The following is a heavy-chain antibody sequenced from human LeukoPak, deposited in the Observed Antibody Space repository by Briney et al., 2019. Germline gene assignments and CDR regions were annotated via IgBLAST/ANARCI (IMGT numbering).Heavy chain of an antibody. D-gene: IGHD5-24*01. J-gene: IGHJ4*02. V-gene: IGHV3-64*01. Sequence: PGGSLRLSCAASGFTFSSYAMHWVRQAPGKGLEYVSAISSNGGSTYYANSVKGRFTISRDNSKNTLYLQMGSLRAEDMAVHYCARVRGYNYDYWGQGTLVTVSS. CDR3: ARVRGYNYDY. CDR2: ISSNGGST. CDR1: GFTFSSYA.